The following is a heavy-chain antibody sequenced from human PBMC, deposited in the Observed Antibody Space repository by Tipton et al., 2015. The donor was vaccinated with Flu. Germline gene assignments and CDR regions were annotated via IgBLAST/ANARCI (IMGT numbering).Heavy chain of an antibody. CDR3: ARDAPAAMAFDI. V-gene: IGHV3-21*01. CDR2: ISSSSYI. Sequence: SLRLSCAASGFTFSSYSMNWVRQAPGKGLEWVSSISSSSYIYYADSVKGRFTISRDNAKNSLYLQMNSLRAEDTAVYYCARDAPAAMAFDIWGQGTMVTVSS. D-gene: IGHD2-2*01. CDR1: GFTFSSYS. J-gene: IGHJ3*02.